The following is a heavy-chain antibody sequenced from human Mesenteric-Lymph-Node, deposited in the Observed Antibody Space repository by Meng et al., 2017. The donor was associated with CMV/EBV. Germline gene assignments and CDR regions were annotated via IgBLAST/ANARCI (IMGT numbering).Heavy chain of an antibody. CDR2: IKQDGSEK. CDR3: ARGRRGSFDY. CDR1: GFTFSSYW. Sequence: GESLKISCAASGFTFSSYWMSWVRQAPGKGLEWVANIKQDGSEKYYVDSVKGRFTISRDNAKNSLYLQMNSLRAEDTAVYYCARGRRGSFDYWGQGTLVTVSS. D-gene: IGHD3-16*01. V-gene: IGHV3-7*03. J-gene: IGHJ4*02.